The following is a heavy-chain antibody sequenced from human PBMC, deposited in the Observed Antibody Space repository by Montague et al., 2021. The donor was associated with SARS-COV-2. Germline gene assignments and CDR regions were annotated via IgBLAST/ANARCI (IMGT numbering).Heavy chain of an antibody. J-gene: IGHJ3*02. CDR2: ITASSIYI. CDR1: GLTVSSNY. D-gene: IGHD3-22*01. V-gene: IGHV3-21*01. CDR3: TRDAFTMIIDAFNI. Sequence: SLRLSCAASGLTVSSNYMSWVRQAPGQGLEWVSSITASSIYIYYADSVKGRFTISRDNAKNSLYLQMNSLRAEDTAVYYCTRDAFTMIIDAFNIWGQGTKVTVSS.